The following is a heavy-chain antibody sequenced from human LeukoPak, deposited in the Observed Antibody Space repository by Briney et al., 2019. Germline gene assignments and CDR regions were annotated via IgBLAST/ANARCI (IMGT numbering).Heavy chain of an antibody. D-gene: IGHD3-10*01. V-gene: IGHV4-4*07. CDR1: GGSISSYY. J-gene: IGHJ3*02. Sequence: SETLSLTCTVSGGSISSYYWSWIRQPAGKGLEWIGRIYTSGSTNYNPSLKGRVTMSVDTSKNQFSLKLSSVTAADTAVYYCARGSLLWFGELRLDAFDIWGQGTMVTVSS. CDR3: ARGSLLWFGELRLDAFDI. CDR2: IYTSGST.